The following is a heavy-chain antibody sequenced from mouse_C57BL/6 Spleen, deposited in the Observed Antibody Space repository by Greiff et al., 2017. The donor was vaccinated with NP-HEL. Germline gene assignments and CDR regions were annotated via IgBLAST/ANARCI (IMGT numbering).Heavy chain of an antibody. CDR3: ARGDYGSSYSYAMDY. Sequence: QVQLKQPGAELVRPGSSVKLSCKASGYTFTSYWMHWVKQRPIQGLEWIGNIDPSDSETHYNQKFKDKATLTADKSSSTAYMQFSSLTSEDSAIYYCARGDYGSSYSYAMDYWGQGTSVTVSS. CDR1: GYTFTSYW. D-gene: IGHD1-1*01. V-gene: IGHV1-52*01. CDR2: IDPSDSET. J-gene: IGHJ4*01.